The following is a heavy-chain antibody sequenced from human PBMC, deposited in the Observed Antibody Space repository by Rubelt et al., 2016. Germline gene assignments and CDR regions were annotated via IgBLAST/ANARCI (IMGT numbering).Heavy chain of an antibody. CDR2: IIPIFGTA. D-gene: IGHD6-6*01. J-gene: IGHJ4*02. Sequence: GGIIPIFGTANYAQKFQGRVTITADESTSTAYMELRSLRSDDTAVYYCARARYSSSQHYFDYWGQGTLVTVSS. CDR3: ARARYSSSQHYFDY. V-gene: IGHV1-69*01.